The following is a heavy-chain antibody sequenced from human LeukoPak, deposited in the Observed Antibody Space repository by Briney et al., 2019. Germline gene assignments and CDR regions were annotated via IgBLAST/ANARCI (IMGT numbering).Heavy chain of an antibody. D-gene: IGHD3-3*01. CDR1: AGSIRSYH. CDR3: ARWSYFDFWSGQNDY. CDR2: INHSGST. V-gene: IGHV4-34*01. Sequence: SETLSLTCTVSAGSIRSYHWNWIRQPPGKGLEWIGEINHSGSTNYNPSLKSRVTISIDTSKNQFSLKLTSVTAADTAVYYCARWSYFDFWSGQNDYWGQGTLVTVSS. J-gene: IGHJ4*02.